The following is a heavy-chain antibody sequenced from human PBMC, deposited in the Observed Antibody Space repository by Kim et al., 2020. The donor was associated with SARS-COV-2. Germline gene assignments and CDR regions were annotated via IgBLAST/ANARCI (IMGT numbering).Heavy chain of an antibody. J-gene: IGHJ5*02. V-gene: IGHV4-34*01. CDR2: INHSGST. Sequence: SETLSLTCAVYGGSFSGYYWSWIRQPPGKGLEWIGEINHSGSTNYNPSLKSRVTILVDTSKNQFSLKLSSVTAADTAVYYCARGLRSVIAVAGTRVGWFDPWGQGTLVTVSS. CDR3: ARGLRSVIAVAGTRVGWFDP. D-gene: IGHD6-19*01. CDR1: GGSFSGYY.